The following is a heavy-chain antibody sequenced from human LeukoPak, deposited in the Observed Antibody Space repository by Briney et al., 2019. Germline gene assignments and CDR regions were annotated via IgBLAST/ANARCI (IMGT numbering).Heavy chain of an antibody. J-gene: IGHJ4*02. CDR3: ARLASDIVVVPAAV. D-gene: IGHD2-2*01. CDR1: GYTFTGYY. V-gene: IGHV1-2*02. Sequence: ASVKVSCKASGYTFTGYYMYWVRQAPGQGLEWMGWINPNSGGTNYAQKFQGRVTMTRDTSISTAYMELSRLRSDDTAVYYCARLASDIVVVPAAVWGQGTLVTVSS. CDR2: INPNSGGT.